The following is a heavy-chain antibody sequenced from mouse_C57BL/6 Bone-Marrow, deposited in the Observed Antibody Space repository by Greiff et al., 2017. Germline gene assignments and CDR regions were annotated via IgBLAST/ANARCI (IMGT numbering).Heavy chain of an antibody. V-gene: IGHV5-16*01. D-gene: IGHD2-3*01. Sequence: EVMLVESEGGLVQPGSSMKLSCTASGFTFSDSYMAWVRQVPEKGLEWVANINYDGSSTYYLDSLKSRFIISRDNAKNILYLQMSSLKSEDTATYYCAREGGYYPFDYWGQGTTLTVSS. J-gene: IGHJ2*01. CDR2: INYDGSST. CDR1: GFTFSDSY. CDR3: AREGGYYPFDY.